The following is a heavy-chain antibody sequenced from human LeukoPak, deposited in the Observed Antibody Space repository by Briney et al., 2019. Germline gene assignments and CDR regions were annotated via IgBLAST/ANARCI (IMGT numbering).Heavy chain of an antibody. Sequence: GGSLRLSCAASGFTFSSYAMSWVRQAPGKGLEWVSAISGSGGSTYYADSVKGRFTISRDNAKNSLYLQMNSLRAEDTALYYCAKAHYGSGSYYGVWGQGTLVTVSS. J-gene: IGHJ4*02. CDR1: GFTFSSYA. CDR2: ISGSGGST. V-gene: IGHV3-23*01. D-gene: IGHD3-10*01. CDR3: AKAHYGSGSYYGV.